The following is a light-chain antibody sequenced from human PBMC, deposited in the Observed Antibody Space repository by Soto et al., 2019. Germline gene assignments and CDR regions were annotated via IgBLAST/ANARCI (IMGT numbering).Light chain of an antibody. CDR1: QSVSAS. CDR3: QQRTDSYT. V-gene: IGKV3-11*01. CDR2: DAS. J-gene: IGKJ2*01. Sequence: EIVLTQSPVTLSLSPGERATLSCRASQSVSASLAWYQQKPGQAPRLLFYDASIGATGIPARFSGSGSGTDFTLTISSLEPEDFAVYYCQQRTDSYTFGQGTKLEIK.